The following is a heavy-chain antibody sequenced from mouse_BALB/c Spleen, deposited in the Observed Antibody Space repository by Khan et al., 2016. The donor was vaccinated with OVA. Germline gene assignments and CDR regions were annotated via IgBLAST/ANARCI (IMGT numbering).Heavy chain of an antibody. V-gene: IGHV2-6-1*01. CDR2: IWSDGST. D-gene: IGHD2-10*01. CDR1: GCSLTNYG. Sequence: QVQLKQSGPGLVAPSQSLSITCTISGCSLTNYGVHWVRQPPGKGLEWLVVIWSDGSTTYNSALKSRLSISKDNSKSQVFLKMNSLQTDDTAMYYCARQPYYHYYVMDYWGQGTSVTVSS. J-gene: IGHJ4*01. CDR3: ARQPYYHYYVMDY.